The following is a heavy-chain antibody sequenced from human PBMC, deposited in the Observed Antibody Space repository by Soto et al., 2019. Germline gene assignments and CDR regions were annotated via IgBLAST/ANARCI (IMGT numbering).Heavy chain of an antibody. Sequence: ETLSLTCTVSGGSISSSSYYWGWIRQPPGKGLEWVANIKQDGSEKYYVDSVKGRFTISRDNAKNSLYLQMNSLRAEDTAVYYCARDPNIVLEPAALRSYYYYYGMDVWGQGTTVTVSS. D-gene: IGHD2-2*01. CDR1: GGSISSSSYY. CDR3: ARDPNIVLEPAALRSYYYYYGMDV. J-gene: IGHJ6*02. V-gene: IGHV3-7*01. CDR2: IKQDGSEK.